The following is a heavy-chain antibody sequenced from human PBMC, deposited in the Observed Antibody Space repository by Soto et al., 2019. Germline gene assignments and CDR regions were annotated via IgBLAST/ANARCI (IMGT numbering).Heavy chain of an antibody. CDR1: GFTFSSYA. J-gene: IGHJ6*03. CDR3: AKYWYGDYYYYYMDV. CDR2: ISGSGGST. D-gene: IGHD4-17*01. V-gene: IGHV3-23*01. Sequence: GGSLRLSCAASGFTFSSYAMSWVRQAPGKGLEWVSAISGSGGSTYYADSVKGRFTISRDNSKNTLYLQMNSLRAEDTAVYYCAKYWYGDYYYYYMDVWGKGTTVTVSS.